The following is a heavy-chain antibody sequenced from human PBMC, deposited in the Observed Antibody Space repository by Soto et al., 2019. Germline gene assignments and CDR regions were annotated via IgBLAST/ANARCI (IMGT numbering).Heavy chain of an antibody. CDR1: GFTFTNYA. CDR3: AKVIVVIAAAGDYFDH. Sequence: EVQLLESGGGLVHPGGSLRLSCAASGFTFTNYAMSWVRQAPGKGLEWVSVTSGSGGSTYYADSVKGRFTISRDNSKNTLYLQMDSLRAEDTAVLYCAKVIVVIAAAGDYFDHWGEGTLVTVSS. CDR2: TSGSGGST. D-gene: IGHD2-21*01. J-gene: IGHJ4*02. V-gene: IGHV3-23*01.